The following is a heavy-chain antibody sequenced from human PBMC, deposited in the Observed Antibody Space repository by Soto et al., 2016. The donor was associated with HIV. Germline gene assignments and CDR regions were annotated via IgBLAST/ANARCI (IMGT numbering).Heavy chain of an antibody. Sequence: QVQLVQSGAEVRKPGASVKVSCKASGYTFTGHYIHWVRQAPGQGLEWMGWINPGSGGTNYAQKFQGRVTMTRDTSITTAYMELSRLKSDDTAVYYCATLSEDYAHEYSEADYWGQGTLVTVSS. CDR1: GYTFTGHY. D-gene: IGHD2-15*01. CDR2: INPGSGGT. CDR3: ATLSEDYAHEYSEADY. J-gene: IGHJ4*02. V-gene: IGHV1-2*02.